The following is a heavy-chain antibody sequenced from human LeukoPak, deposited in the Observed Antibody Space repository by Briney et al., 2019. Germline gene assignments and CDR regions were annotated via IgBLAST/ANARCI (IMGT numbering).Heavy chain of an antibody. Sequence: PSQTLSLTCTVSGGSISSGDYYWRWIRQPPGKGLEWIGYIYYSGSTYYNPSLKSRVTISVDTSKNQFSLKLSSVTAADTAVYYGARDPDREYQLLYGYWYFDLWGRGTLVTVSS. CDR2: IYYSGST. V-gene: IGHV4-30-4*08. D-gene: IGHD2-2*02. CDR1: GGSISSGDYY. J-gene: IGHJ2*01. CDR3: ARDPDREYQLLYGYWYFDL.